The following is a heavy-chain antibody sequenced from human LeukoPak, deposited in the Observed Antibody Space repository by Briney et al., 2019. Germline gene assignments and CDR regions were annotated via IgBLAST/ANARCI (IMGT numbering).Heavy chain of an antibody. D-gene: IGHD1-26*01. CDR1: GFTFGKYW. J-gene: IGHJ3*02. V-gene: IGHV3-74*01. CDR3: LTIAETTIDAFDI. Sequence: GGSLRLSCAASGFTFGKYWLHWVRQAPGKGLVWVSRINPDDESTSYADSVKGRFTISRDNAKSTLYLQMNSLRAEDTAVYYYLTIAETTIDAFDIWGQGTIVTVSS. CDR2: INPDDEST.